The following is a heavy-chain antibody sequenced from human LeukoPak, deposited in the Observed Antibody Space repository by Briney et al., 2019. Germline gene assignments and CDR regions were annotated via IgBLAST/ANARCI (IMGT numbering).Heavy chain of an antibody. J-gene: IGHJ4*02. V-gene: IGHV4-34*01. D-gene: IGHD3-10*01. CDR1: GGSFSGYY. CDR2: INHSGST. Sequence: SETLSLTCAVYGGSFSGYYWSWIRQPPGKGLGWIGEINHSGSTNYNPPLKSRVTISLDTSKNRFSLKVRSVTAADTAVYYCARKVRGIITEGPLDYWGQGTLVTVSS. CDR3: ARKVRGIITEGPLDY.